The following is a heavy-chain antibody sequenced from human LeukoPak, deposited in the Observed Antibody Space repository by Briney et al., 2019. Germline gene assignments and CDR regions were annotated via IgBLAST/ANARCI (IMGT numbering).Heavy chain of an antibody. CDR2: INPNSGGT. CDR3: ARDEGASYDFWSGYYGWFDP. Sequence: GASVKVSCKAAGYTFTGYYMFWVRQAPGQGLEWMGRINPNSGGTNYAQKLQGRVTMTTDTSTSTAYMELRSLRSDDTAVYYCARDEGASYDFWSGYYGWFDPWGQGTLVTVSS. D-gene: IGHD3-3*01. CDR1: GYTFTGYY. J-gene: IGHJ5*02. V-gene: IGHV1-2*06.